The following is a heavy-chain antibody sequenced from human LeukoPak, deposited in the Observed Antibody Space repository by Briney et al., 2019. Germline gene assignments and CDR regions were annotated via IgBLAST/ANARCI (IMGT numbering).Heavy chain of an antibody. CDR2: IYYSGST. J-gene: IGHJ5*02. Sequence: PSETLSLTCTVSGGSISSYYWSWIRQPPGKGLEWIGYIYYSGSTNYNPSLKSRVTISVDTSKNQFSLKLSSVTAADTAVYYCARGSGSHGRDWFDPWGQGTLVTVSS. CDR1: GGSISSYY. V-gene: IGHV4-59*01. D-gene: IGHD1-26*01. CDR3: ARGSGSHGRDWFDP.